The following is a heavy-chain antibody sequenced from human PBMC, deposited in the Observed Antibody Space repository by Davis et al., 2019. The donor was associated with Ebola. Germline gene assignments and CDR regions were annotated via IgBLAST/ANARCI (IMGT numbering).Heavy chain of an antibody. D-gene: IGHD4/OR15-4a*01. CDR2: IWYDGSNK. CDR1: GFTFSSYG. V-gene: IGHV3-33*01. Sequence: GESLKISCAAPGFTFSSYGMHWVRQAPGKGLEWVAVIWYDGSNKYYADSVKGRFAISRDNSKNTLYLQMNSLRAEDTAVYYCARDGQLTLDYWGQGTLVTVSS. J-gene: IGHJ4*02. CDR3: ARDGQLTLDY.